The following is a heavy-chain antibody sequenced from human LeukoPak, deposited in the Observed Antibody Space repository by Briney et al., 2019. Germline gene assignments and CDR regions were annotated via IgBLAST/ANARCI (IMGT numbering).Heavy chain of an antibody. Sequence: PGGSLRLSCAVSGFTFSSFAMTWVRQAPGKGLEGVSSLSGSGGRTHYADSVKGRFTISRDNSKNTLFLQMNSLRGEDTAIYYCAKGTDYDGNSAIDYWGQGTLVTVSS. V-gene: IGHV3-23*01. CDR2: LSGSGGRT. D-gene: IGHD4-23*01. CDR3: AKGTDYDGNSAIDY. CDR1: GFTFSSFA. J-gene: IGHJ4*02.